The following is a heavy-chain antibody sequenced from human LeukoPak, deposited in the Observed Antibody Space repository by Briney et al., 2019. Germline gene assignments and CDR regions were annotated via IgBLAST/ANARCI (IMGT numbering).Heavy chain of an antibody. J-gene: IGHJ3*02. D-gene: IGHD3-3*01. CDR3: ARHYDFWNGYYTRDTFDI. V-gene: IGHV3-7*01. CDR2: LKQDGSEK. CDR1: GFTFSSYS. Sequence: GGSLRLSCAASGFTFSSYSMNWVRQAPGKGLEWVANLKQDGSEKYYVDSVKGRFTISRDNAENSLYLQMNSLRAEDTAVYYCARHYDFWNGYYTRDTFDIWGQGTMVTVSS.